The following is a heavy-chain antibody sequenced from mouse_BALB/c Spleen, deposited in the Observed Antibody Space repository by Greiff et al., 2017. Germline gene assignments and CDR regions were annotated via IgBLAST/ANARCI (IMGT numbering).Heavy chain of an antibody. J-gene: IGHJ2*01. Sequence: EVQLQESGGGLVQPGGSRKLSCAASGFTFSSFGMHWVRQAPEKGLEWVAYISSGSSTIYYADTVKGRFTISRDNPKNTLFLQMTSLRSEDTAMYYCARSGVVDHRGPGTTLPGSS. CDR2: ISSGSSTI. V-gene: IGHV5-17*02. CDR1: GFTFSSFG. CDR3: ARSGVVDH. D-gene: IGHD1-1*01.